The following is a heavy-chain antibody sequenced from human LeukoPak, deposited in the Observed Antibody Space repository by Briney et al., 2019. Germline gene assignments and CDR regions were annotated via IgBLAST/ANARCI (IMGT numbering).Heavy chain of an antibody. CDR1: GYTFTAYY. CDR3: ARDPAQSYYTDV. J-gene: IGHJ6*03. Sequence: ASVRVSCKASGYTFTAYYLHWVRQAPGQGLEWMGWINPKSPGTNYAQKFQGRVTMTRDTSISTAYMELSSLTSDDTAVYYCARDPAQSYYTDVWGIGTTVIVSS. V-gene: IGHV1-2*02. CDR2: INPKSPGT.